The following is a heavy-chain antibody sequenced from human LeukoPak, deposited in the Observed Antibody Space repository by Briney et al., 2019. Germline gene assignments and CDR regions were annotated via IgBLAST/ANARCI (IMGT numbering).Heavy chain of an antibody. V-gene: IGHV4-34*01. J-gene: IGHJ4*02. Sequence: SETLSLTCAVYGGSFSGYYWSWIRQPPGKGLEWIGEINHSGSTNYNPSLKSRVTISVDTSKNQFSLKLSSVTAADTAVYYCARVPGWFAYTFDYWGQGTLVTVSS. D-gene: IGHD3-10*01. CDR2: INHSGST. CDR3: ARVPGWFAYTFDY. CDR1: GGSFSGYY.